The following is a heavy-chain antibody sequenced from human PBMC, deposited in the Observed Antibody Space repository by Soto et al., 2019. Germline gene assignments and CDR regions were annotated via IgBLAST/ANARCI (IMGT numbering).Heavy chain of an antibody. CDR3: ARPNCSGGSCYSDPYYFDY. CDR1: GGSFSGYY. J-gene: IGHJ4*02. Sequence: SETLSLTCAVYGGSFSGYYWSWIRQPPGKGLEWIGEINHSGSTNYNPSLKSRVTISVDTSKNQFSLKLSSVTAADTAVYYCARPNCSGGSCYSDPYYFDYWGKGTLVTVSS. V-gene: IGHV4-34*01. D-gene: IGHD2-15*01. CDR2: INHSGST.